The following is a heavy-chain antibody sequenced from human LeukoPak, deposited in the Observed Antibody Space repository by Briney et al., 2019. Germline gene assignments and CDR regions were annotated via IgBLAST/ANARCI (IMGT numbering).Heavy chain of an antibody. V-gene: IGHV1-18*01. J-gene: IGHJ4*02. D-gene: IGHD4-17*01. Sequence: ASVKVSCKSSGYTFTNYGITWVRQAPGQGLEWMGGISPYNGNTNYAQKFQGRVTLTTGTSTSTAYIDLRSLRSDDTAVYYCATEGGWQPTDYGDSVYWGQGTLVTVFS. CDR1: GYTFTNYG. CDR3: ATEGGWQPTDYGDSVY. CDR2: ISPYNGNT.